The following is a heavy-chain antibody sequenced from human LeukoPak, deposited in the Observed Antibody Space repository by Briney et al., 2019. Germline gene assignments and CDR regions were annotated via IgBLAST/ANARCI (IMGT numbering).Heavy chain of an antibody. V-gene: IGHV4-31*03. CDR1: GDSISSGGYY. CDR3: ARGSPNDHGDHGTFDC. CDR2: IYYSGTT. D-gene: IGHD4-17*01. Sequence: SETLSLTCTVSGDSISSGGYYWRWIRQHPGKGLEWIGYIYYSGTTYYNPSLSLKSRVTISVDTSKNQFSLKLNSVTAADTAVYYCARGSPNDHGDHGTFDCWGQGTLVTVSS. J-gene: IGHJ4*02.